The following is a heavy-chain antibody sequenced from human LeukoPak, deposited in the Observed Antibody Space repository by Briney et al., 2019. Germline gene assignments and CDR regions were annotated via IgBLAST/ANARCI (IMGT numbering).Heavy chain of an antibody. CDR2: ISSSSSTI. CDR1: GFTFSSYS. D-gene: IGHD1-26*01. Sequence: GGSLRLSCAASGFTFSSYSMNWVRQAPGKGLEWVSYISSSSSTIYYADSVKGRFTISRDNSKNTLYLQMNSLRAEDTAVYYCAKGVIVGDTNYYYGMDVWGQGTSVTVSS. V-gene: IGHV3-48*01. J-gene: IGHJ6*02. CDR3: AKGVIVGDTNYYYGMDV.